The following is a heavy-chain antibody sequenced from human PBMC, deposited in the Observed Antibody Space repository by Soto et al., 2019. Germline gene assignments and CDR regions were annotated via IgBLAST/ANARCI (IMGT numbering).Heavy chain of an antibody. V-gene: IGHV4-39*01. J-gene: IGHJ6*02. CDR1: GGSISSSSYY. CDR3: ARRTTVSYCMDV. Sequence: PAETLSLTCAVSGGSISSSSYYWGWIRQPPGKGLEGIGSIYYSGSTYYNPSLKSRATISVDTSKNQFSLKLSSVTAADTAVYYCARRTTVSYCMDVWGQGTTVTVSS. CDR2: IYYSGST. D-gene: IGHD4-4*01.